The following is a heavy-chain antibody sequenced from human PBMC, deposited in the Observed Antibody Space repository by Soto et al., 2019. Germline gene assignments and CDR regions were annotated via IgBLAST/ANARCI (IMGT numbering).Heavy chain of an antibody. D-gene: IGHD2-8*01. CDR2: ISTYSGNT. CDR3: VRVNAGVYRDRRCYYDF. V-gene: IGHV1-18*03. CDR1: GFRFSSDG. Sequence: ASVRVSCQAAGFRFSSDGICWVRQAPGQGLQWMGWISTYSGNTNFAQDFRDRLTMTTDTSTNTAYMELRSLRSDDMAVYYWVRVNAGVYRDRRCYYDFPGQAPLVTVS. J-gene: IGHJ4*02.